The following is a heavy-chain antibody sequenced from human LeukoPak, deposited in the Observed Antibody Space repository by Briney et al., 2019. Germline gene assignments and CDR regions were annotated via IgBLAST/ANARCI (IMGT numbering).Heavy chain of an antibody. Sequence: SETLSLTCTVSGGSISSYYWSWIRQPPGKGLEWIGYIYYSGSTNYNPSLKSRVTISVDTSKNQFSLKLSSVTAADTAVYYCARDYYGSSGYFYGMDVWGQGTLVTVSS. CDR1: GGSISSYY. J-gene: IGHJ6*02. CDR2: IYYSGST. CDR3: ARDYYGSSGYFYGMDV. D-gene: IGHD3-22*01. V-gene: IGHV4-59*01.